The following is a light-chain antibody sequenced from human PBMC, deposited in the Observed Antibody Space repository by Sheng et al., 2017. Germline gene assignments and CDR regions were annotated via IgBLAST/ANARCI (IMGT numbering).Light chain of an antibody. CDR2: KAS. Sequence: DIQLTQSPTFLSASVGDRVTITCRASQNIGTWLAWYQQKPGKAPKDLIYKASNLESGVPPRFSGSGSGTDFTLTIYNLQPDDFATYYCQQYKRYYTFGQGTKLEI. CDR1: QNIGTW. CDR3: QQYKRYYT. J-gene: IGKJ2*01. V-gene: IGKV1-5*03.